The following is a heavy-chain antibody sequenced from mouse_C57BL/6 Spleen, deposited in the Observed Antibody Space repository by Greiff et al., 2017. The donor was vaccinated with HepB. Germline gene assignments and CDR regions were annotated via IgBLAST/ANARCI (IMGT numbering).Heavy chain of an antibody. J-gene: IGHJ2*01. V-gene: IGHV1-15*01. Sequence: VKLMESGAELVRPGASVTLSCKASGYTFTDYEMHWVKQTPVHGLEWIGAIDPETGGTAYNQKFKGKAILTADKSSSTAYMELRSLTSEDSAVYYCTRFAAQEYYFDYWGQGTTLTVSS. CDR1: GYTFTDYE. CDR3: TRFAAQEYYFDY. CDR2: IDPETGGT. D-gene: IGHD3-2*02.